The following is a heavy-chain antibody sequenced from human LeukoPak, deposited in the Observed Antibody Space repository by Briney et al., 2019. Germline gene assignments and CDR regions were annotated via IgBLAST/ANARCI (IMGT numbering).Heavy chain of an antibody. CDR2: INPNSGGT. V-gene: IGHV1-2*02. CDR1: GYTFTGYY. Sequence: GASVKVSCKASGYTFTGYYMHWVRQAPGQGLEWMGWINPNSGGTNYAQKFQGRVTMTRDTSISTAYMELSRLRSDDTAVYYCAKSGSSSGYYYVRGYYFDYWGQGTLVTVSS. D-gene: IGHD3-22*01. CDR3: AKSGSSSGYYYVRGYYFDY. J-gene: IGHJ4*02.